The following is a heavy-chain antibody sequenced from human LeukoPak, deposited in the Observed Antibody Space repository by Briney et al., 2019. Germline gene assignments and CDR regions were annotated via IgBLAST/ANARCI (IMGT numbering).Heavy chain of an antibody. CDR1: GGTFSSYA. Sequence: ASVKVSCKASGGTFSSYAISWVRQAAGQGLEWMGWMNPHSGNTGYAQKFLGRITLTRNTSTSMAYMKLTSLKSEDTAVYYCGRGRRDVFDIWGQGTTVTVS. V-gene: IGHV1-8*03. CDR2: MNPHSGNT. CDR3: GRGRRDVFDI. J-gene: IGHJ3*02.